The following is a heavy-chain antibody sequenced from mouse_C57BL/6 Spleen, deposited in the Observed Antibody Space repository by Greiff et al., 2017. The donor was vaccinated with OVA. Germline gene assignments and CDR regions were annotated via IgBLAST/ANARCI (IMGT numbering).Heavy chain of an antibody. CDR3: ALYDGYYVGY. Sequence: VQLKESGPGLVKPSQSLSLTCSVTGYSITSGYYWNWIRQFPGNKLEWMGYISYDGSNNYNPSLKNRISITRDTSKNQFFLKLNSVTTEDTATYYCALYDGYYVGYWGQGTTLTVSS. J-gene: IGHJ2*01. D-gene: IGHD2-3*01. CDR1: GYSITSGYY. CDR2: ISYDGSN. V-gene: IGHV3-6*01.